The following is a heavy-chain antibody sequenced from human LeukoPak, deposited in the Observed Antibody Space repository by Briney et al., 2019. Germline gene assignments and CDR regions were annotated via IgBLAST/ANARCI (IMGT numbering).Heavy chain of an antibody. D-gene: IGHD4-17*01. V-gene: IGHV3-21*06. J-gene: IGHJ4*02. CDR2: ISSSSRYI. CDR3: ARDGVTTATGYKDY. Sequence: GGSLRLSCAASGFTFSSYSMNWVRQAPGKGLEWVSSISSSSRYIYYADSVKGRFSISRDNAKNSLYLQMNSLRAEDTGVYYCARDGVTTATGYKDYWGQGTLVTVSS. CDR1: GFTFSSYS.